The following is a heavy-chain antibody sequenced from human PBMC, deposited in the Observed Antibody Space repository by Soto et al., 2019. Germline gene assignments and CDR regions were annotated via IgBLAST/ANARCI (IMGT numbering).Heavy chain of an antibody. Sequence: GGSLRLSCAASGFTFSSYEMNWVRQAPGKGLEWVSYISSSGSTIYYADSVKGRFTISRDNAKNSLYLQMNSLRAEDTAVYYCASSYDFWSGLAIPWGQGTLVTVSS. J-gene: IGHJ5*02. CDR1: GFTFSSYE. CDR2: ISSSGSTI. D-gene: IGHD3-3*01. CDR3: ASSYDFWSGLAIP. V-gene: IGHV3-48*03.